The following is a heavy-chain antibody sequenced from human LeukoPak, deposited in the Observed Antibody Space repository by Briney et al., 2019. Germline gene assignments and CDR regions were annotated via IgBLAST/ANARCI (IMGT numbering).Heavy chain of an antibody. CDR2: IYYSGST. D-gene: IGHD3-22*01. Sequence: PSETLSLTCTVSGGSISSYYWSWIRQPPGKGLEWIGYIYYSGSTNYNPSLKSRVTISVDTSKNQFSLKLSSVTAADTAVYYCARLGYYDSSGYHTPSWFDPWGQGTLVTVSS. CDR3: ARLGYYDSSGYHTPSWFDP. J-gene: IGHJ5*02. V-gene: IGHV4-59*08. CDR1: GGSISSYY.